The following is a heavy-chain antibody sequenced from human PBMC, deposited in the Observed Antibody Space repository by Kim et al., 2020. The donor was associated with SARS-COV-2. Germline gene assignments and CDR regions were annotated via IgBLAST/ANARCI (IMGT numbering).Heavy chain of an antibody. J-gene: IGHJ4*02. Sequence: GRFTISRDNSKKQLYLQMNNLRAEATAVYYCAKERRKYCSGGSCHLEYWGQGTLVTVSS. D-gene: IGHD2-15*01. V-gene: IGHV3-33*06. CDR3: AKERRKYCSGGSCHLEY.